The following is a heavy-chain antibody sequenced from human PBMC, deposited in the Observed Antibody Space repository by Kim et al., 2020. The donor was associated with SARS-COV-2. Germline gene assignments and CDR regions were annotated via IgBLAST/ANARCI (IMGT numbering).Heavy chain of an antibody. Sequence: GGSLRLSCAASGFTFSSYAMSWVRQAPGKGLEWVSALCGSGGRTYYEDSVDGLTTSSNDTYKNTLYQLKNIIGAEATAEYYCEYDKGRNDIPYWVDPW. V-gene: IGHV3-23*01. CDR2: LCGSGGRT. D-gene: IGHD3-9*01. CDR1: GFTFSSYA. J-gene: IGHJ5*02. CDR3: EYDKGRNDIPYWVDP.